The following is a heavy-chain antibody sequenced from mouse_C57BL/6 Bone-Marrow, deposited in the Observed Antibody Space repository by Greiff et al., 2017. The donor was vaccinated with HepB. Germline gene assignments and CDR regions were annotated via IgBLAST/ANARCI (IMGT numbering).Heavy chain of an antibody. J-gene: IGHJ1*03. Sequence: QVQLKQSGAELARPGASVKLSCKASGYTFTSYGISWVKQRTGQGLEWIGEIYPRSGNTYYNEKFKGKATLTADKSSSTAYMELRSLTSEDSAVYFCARCDDGYYVGFDVWGTGTTVTVAS. D-gene: IGHD2-3*01. CDR3: ARCDDGYYVGFDV. CDR1: GYTFTSYG. CDR2: IYPRSGNT. V-gene: IGHV1-81*01.